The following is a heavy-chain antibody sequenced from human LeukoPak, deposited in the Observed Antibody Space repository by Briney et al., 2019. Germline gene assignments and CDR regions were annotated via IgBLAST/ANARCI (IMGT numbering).Heavy chain of an antibody. CDR1: GGTFSSYA. Sequence: WSSVEVSCKASGGTFSSYAISWVRQAPGQGLEWMGGIIPIFGTANYAQKFQGRVTITTDESTSTAYMELSSLRSEDTAVYYCARGLYYYDSSGYPTTAEYFQHWGQGTLVTVSS. V-gene: IGHV1-69*05. J-gene: IGHJ1*01. CDR2: IIPIFGTA. CDR3: ARGLYYYDSSGYPTTAEYFQH. D-gene: IGHD3-22*01.